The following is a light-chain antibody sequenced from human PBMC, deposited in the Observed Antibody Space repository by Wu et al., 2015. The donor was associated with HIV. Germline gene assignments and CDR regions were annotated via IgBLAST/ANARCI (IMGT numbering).Light chain of an antibody. Sequence: VLTQSPVFLSLSPGEKATLSCRASHSVDTSLAWYQQRPGQSPRLLIYDAFNRATGVPARFRGSGSGTDFTLTISRLEPEDFAVYYCQQYGSSITFGPGTKVDIK. J-gene: IGKJ3*01. CDR3: QQYGSSIT. CDR1: HSVDTS. V-gene: IGKV3-20*01. CDR2: DAF.